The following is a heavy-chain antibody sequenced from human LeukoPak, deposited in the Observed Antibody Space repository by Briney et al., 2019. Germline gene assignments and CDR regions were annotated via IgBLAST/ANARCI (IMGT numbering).Heavy chain of an antibody. CDR1: GFTVSSNY. J-gene: IGHJ4*02. D-gene: IGHD3-22*01. CDR3: ARGGYDSSGYSRY. Sequence: GGSLRLSCAASGFTVSSNYMSWVRQAPGKGLEWVSVIYSGGSTYYADSVKGRFTISRDNSKNTLYLQMNSLRAEDTAVYYCARGGYDSSGYSRYWGQGTLVTVSS. CDR2: IYSGGST. V-gene: IGHV3-53*01.